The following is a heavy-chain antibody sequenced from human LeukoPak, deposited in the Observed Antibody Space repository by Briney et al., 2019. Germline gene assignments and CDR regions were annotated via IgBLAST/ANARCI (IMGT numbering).Heavy chain of an antibody. CDR3: ARQKPVYCSGGSCYSPDYMDV. V-gene: IGHV4-39*01. Sequence: SETLSLTCTVSGGSISSSSYYWGWIRQPPGKGLEWIGGIYYSGSTYYNPSLKSRVTISVDTSKNQLSLKLSSVTAADTAVYYCARQKPVYCSGGSCYSPDYMDVWGKGTTVTVSS. CDR1: GGSISSSSYY. D-gene: IGHD2-15*01. CDR2: IYYSGST. J-gene: IGHJ6*03.